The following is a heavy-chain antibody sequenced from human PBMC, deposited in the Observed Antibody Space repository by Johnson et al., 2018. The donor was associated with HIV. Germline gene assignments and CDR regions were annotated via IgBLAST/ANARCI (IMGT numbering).Heavy chain of an antibody. CDR2: ISYDGSNK. D-gene: IGHD6-13*01. Sequence: QVQLVESGGGLVQPGGSLRLSCAASGFTFSSYAMHWVRPAPGKGLEWVAVISYDGSNKYYAVSVQGRFTISRDNSKNTLYLQMNSLRAEDTAVYYCARGAAAGSGAFDIWGQGTMVTVSS. CDR1: GFTFSSYA. V-gene: IGHV3-30-3*01. J-gene: IGHJ3*02. CDR3: ARGAAAGSGAFDI.